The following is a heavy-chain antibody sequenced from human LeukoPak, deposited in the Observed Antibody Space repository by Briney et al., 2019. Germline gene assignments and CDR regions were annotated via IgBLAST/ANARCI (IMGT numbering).Heavy chain of an antibody. CDR3: ARARGYSYAFDN. CDR2: IYYSGTT. Sequence: KPSETLSLTCTVSGGSVITTNYYGGWIRQPPGKGLEWIGSIYYSGTTYYNPSLKSRVDISVDTSKNQVSLNLSSVTAADTAVYFCARARGYSYAFDNWGQGTLVTVSS. CDR1: GGSVITTNYY. J-gene: IGHJ4*02. V-gene: IGHV4-39*07. D-gene: IGHD5-18*01.